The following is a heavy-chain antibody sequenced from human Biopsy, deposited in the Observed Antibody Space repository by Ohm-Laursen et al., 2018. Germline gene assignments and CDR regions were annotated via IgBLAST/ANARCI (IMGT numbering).Heavy chain of an antibody. J-gene: IGHJ4*02. V-gene: IGHV4-59*01. CDR3: ARVGAGAPSIDYFDY. CDR1: GGSIYNFF. Sequence: SETLSLTCTVSGGSIYNFFWSWIRQPPGKGLVWIGYIYYSGSTNYNPSLKSRVTISVDRSMNHFSLELSSVTAADTAVYYCARVGAGAPSIDYFDYWGQGALVTVSS. CDR2: IYYSGST. D-gene: IGHD1-26*01.